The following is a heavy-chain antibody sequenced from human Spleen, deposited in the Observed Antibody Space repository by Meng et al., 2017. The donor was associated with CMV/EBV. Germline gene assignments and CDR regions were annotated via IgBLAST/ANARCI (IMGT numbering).Heavy chain of an antibody. V-gene: IGHV1-69*04. CDR3: ARDYGPGGYGMDD. J-gene: IGHJ6*02. CDR2: IIPILGIA. D-gene: IGHD4-17*01. Sequence: SVKVSCKASGGTFSSYTISWVRQAPGQGLEWMGRIIPILGIANYAQKFQGRVTITADKSTSTAYMELSSLRSEDTAVYYCARDYGPGGYGMDDWGQGTTVTVSS. CDR1: GGTFSSYT.